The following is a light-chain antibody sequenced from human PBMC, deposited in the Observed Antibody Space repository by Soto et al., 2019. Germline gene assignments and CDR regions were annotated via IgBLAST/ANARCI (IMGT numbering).Light chain of an antibody. J-gene: IGKJ1*01. CDR3: QQYHSWPRT. CDR1: QSVSTN. V-gene: IGKV3-15*01. Sequence: EIVLTQSPATLSVSPGDRASLSCRASQSVSTNLAWYQHKPGQPPRLLFYSVSARASGVPARYSVSGSETDCTLTISSLQSEDLAVYYYQQYHSWPRTFGQGTKVE. CDR2: SVS.